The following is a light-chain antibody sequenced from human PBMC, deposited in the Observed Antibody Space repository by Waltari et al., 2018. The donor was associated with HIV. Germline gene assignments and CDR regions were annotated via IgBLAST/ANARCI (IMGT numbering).Light chain of an antibody. Sequence: IVLTQSPVTLSVSPGDRVTLSCRASQHIGSYLAWYQQKTGQPPSLLVYGASIRAPGNPARFSGSGSGTDFNLIIDGLQPDDYAIYYCHQYHGWPRCTFGQGTNVEIK. CDR2: GAS. V-gene: IGKV3D-15*01. CDR3: HQYHGWPRCT. CDR1: QHIGSY. J-gene: IGKJ2*02.